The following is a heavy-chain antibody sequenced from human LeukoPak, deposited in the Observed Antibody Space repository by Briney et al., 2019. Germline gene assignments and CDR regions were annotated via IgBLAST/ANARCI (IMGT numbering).Heavy chain of an antibody. D-gene: IGHD7-27*01. CDR2: IRQEGRDT. V-gene: IGHV3-30*02. Sequence: GGSLRLSCAASGFPFSSHGMHWARQAPGKGLEWVAYIRQEGRDTYYADSVKGRFSISRDDSKYTVNLEMNSLRTEDMAVYYCARDFNWGFDYWGQGTLVSVSS. CDR3: ARDFNWGFDY. CDR1: GFPFSSHG. J-gene: IGHJ4*02.